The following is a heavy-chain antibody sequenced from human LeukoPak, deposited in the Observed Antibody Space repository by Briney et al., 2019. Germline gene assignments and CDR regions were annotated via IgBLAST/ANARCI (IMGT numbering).Heavy chain of an antibody. CDR2: IFASGNT. CDR3: VQDGPLRSDY. Sequence: SETLSLTCTVSGVPLSRYYWSWIRQPAGKGLEWVGRIFASGNTNYSPSFESRLAMSVDTSRNQFSLNLSSVTAADTAIYYCVQDGPLRSDYWGQGTLVTVSS. D-gene: IGHD3-16*01. V-gene: IGHV4-4*07. J-gene: IGHJ4*02. CDR1: GVPLSRYY.